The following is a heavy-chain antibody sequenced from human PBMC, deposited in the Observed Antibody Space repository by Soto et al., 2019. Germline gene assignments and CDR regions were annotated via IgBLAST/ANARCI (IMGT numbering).Heavy chain of an antibody. CDR3: ARERTGTTSMDV. CDR2: MNPNSGNT. V-gene: IGHV1-8*01. Sequence: QVQLVQSGAEVKKPGASVKGSCKASGYTFTSYDINWVRQATGQGREWMGWMNPNSGNTGHAQKFQGRVTMTRNTSISTAYIELSSLRSEDTAVYYCARERTGTTSMDVWGQGTTVTVSS. D-gene: IGHD1-1*01. CDR1: GYTFTSYD. J-gene: IGHJ6*02.